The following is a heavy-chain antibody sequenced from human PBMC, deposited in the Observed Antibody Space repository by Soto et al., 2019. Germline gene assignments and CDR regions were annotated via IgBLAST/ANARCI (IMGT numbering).Heavy chain of an antibody. Sequence: GGSLRLSCAASGFTFSSYWMHWVRQAPGKGLVWVSRINSDGSDTSYADSVKGRFTISRNNAKNTLYLQMNSLRAEDTAVYFCARLPWQLPPDYYYYMDVWGKGTTVTVSS. D-gene: IGHD2-15*01. V-gene: IGHV3-74*01. J-gene: IGHJ6*03. CDR1: GFTFSSYW. CDR2: INSDGSDT. CDR3: ARLPWQLPPDYYYYMDV.